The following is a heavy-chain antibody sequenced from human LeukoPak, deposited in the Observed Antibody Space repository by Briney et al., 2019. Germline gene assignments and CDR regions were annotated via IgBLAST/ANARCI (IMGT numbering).Heavy chain of an antibody. CDR1: GYTFTGYH. Sequence: ASVKVSCKASGYTFTGYHIHWVRQAPGQGPEWMAWINPNSGGTKYAQKFQGRVTMTRDTSISTAYMEMSRLTSDDTAVYYCVKGWDSSGYYAFDIWGQGTMVTVSS. V-gene: IGHV1-2*02. CDR3: VKGWDSSGYYAFDI. CDR2: INPNSGGT. D-gene: IGHD3-22*01. J-gene: IGHJ3*02.